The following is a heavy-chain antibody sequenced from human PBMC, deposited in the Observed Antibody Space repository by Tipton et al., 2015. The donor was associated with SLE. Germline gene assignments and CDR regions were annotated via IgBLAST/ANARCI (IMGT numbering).Heavy chain of an antibody. CDR3: VREDWRIWGIGY. J-gene: IGHJ4*02. CDR2: FYYSGNT. Sequence: TLSLTCTVSGDSISSSSYCWGWIRQPPGKGLEWIGTFYYSGNTYFNPSLKSRVTISVDTSKNQFSLRLSSVTAADMAVYYCVREDWRIWGIGYWGQGTLVTVSS. CDR1: GDSISSSSYC. V-gene: IGHV4-39*07. D-gene: IGHD3-16*01.